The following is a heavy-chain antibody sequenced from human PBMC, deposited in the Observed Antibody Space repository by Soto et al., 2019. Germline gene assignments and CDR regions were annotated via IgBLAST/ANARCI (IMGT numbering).Heavy chain of an antibody. CDR3: ARRGLDDAFDI. V-gene: IGHV3-21*01. Sequence: GGSLRLSCAASGFTFSSYSMNWVRQAPGKGLEWVSSISSSSSYIYYADSVKGRFTISRDNAKNSLYLQMNSLRAEDTAVYYCARRGLDDAFDIWGQGTMVTVSS. CDR2: ISSSSSYI. CDR1: GFTFSSYS. J-gene: IGHJ3*02. D-gene: IGHD6-19*01.